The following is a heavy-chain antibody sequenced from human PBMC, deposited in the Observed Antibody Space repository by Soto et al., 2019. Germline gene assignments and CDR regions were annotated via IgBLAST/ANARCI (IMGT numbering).Heavy chain of an antibody. CDR3: ARGGIAAAGTDDAFDI. D-gene: IGHD6-13*01. J-gene: IGHJ3*02. CDR2: MNPNSGNT. CDR1: GYTFTSYD. Sequence: GASVKVSCKASGYTFTSYDINWVRQATGQGLEWMGWMNPNSGNTGYAQKFQGRVTMTRNTSISTAYMELSSLRSEDTAVYYCARGGIAAAGTDDAFDIWGQGTMVT. V-gene: IGHV1-8*01.